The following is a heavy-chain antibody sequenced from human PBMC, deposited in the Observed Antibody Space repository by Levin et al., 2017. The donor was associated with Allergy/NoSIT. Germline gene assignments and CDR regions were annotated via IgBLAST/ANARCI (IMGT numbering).Heavy chain of an antibody. V-gene: IGHV3-53*01. Sequence: GGSLRLSCAASGFTVSSNYMSWVRQAPGKGLEWVSVIYSGGTTYYADSVKGRLTISRDNSKNTVYLQINNLRAEDTAVYYCARIFPGGWYYDYWGQGTLVTVSS. CDR3: ARIFPGGWYYDY. J-gene: IGHJ4*02. CDR2: IYSGGTT. CDR1: GFTVSSNY. D-gene: IGHD6-19*01.